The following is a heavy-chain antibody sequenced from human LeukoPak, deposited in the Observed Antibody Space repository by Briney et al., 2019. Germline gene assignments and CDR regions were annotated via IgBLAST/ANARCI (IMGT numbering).Heavy chain of an antibody. J-gene: IGHJ4*02. CDR2: IIPIFGTA. CDR3: ARGLEWLLFDY. D-gene: IGHD3-3*01. V-gene: IGHV1-69*13. CDR1: GYTFTNYG. Sequence: SVKVSCKASGYTFTNYGISWVRQAPGQGLEWMGGIIPIFGTANYAQKFQGRVTITADESTSTAYMELSSLRSEDTAVYYCARGLEWLLFDYWGQGTLVTVSS.